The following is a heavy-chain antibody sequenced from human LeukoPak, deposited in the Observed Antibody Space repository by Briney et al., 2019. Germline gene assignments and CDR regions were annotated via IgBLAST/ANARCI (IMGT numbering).Heavy chain of an antibody. CDR2: IYTSVST. Sequence: PSETLSLTCTVSGGSISSYYWSWIRQPAGKGLEWIGRIYTSVSTNYNPSLKSRVTMSVDTSKNQFSLKLSSVTAADTAVYYCARVSSSWYTGDAFDIWGQGTMVTVSS. CDR1: GGSISSYY. J-gene: IGHJ3*02. CDR3: ARVSSSWYTGDAFDI. V-gene: IGHV4-4*07. D-gene: IGHD6-13*01.